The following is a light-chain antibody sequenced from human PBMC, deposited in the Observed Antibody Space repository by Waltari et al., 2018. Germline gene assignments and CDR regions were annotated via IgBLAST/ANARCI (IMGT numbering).Light chain of an antibody. CDR3: ASWDDSLNGHWV. Sequence: QSVLTQPPSASGTPGQRVTISCSGSASNIGGNLVTWYQQPPGKAPKLLIHRSDQRPSGVPDRFSGSKSGTSASLAISGLQSEDEADYYCASWDDSLNGHWVFGGGTKVTVL. CDR2: RSD. V-gene: IGLV1-44*01. J-gene: IGLJ3*02. CDR1: ASNIGGNL.